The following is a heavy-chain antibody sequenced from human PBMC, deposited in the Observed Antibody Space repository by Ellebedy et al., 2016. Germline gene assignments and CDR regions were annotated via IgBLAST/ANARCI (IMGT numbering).Heavy chain of an antibody. J-gene: IGHJ6*02. CDR3: ARLNGVVVPAAIQRLYYGMDV. D-gene: IGHD2-2*01. V-gene: IGHV5-51*01. Sequence: GGSLRLSXKGSGYSFTSYWIGWVRQMPGKGLEWMGIIYPGDSDTRYSPSFQGQVTISADKSISTAYLQWSSLKASDTAMYYCARLNGVVVPAAIQRLYYGMDVWGQGTTVTVSS. CDR2: IYPGDSDT. CDR1: GYSFTSYW.